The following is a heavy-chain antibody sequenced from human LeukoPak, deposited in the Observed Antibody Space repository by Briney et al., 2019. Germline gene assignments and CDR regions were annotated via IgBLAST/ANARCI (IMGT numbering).Heavy chain of an antibody. CDR3: ARDRSWGSQCYFDY. V-gene: IGHV3-30-3*01. Sequence: PGGSLRLSCAATGFTFSNYAIHWGRQAPGKGLEWVAFISDDGSRQHYADSVKGRFTISRDNSKNTLYLQMNSLRAEDTAVYYCARDRSWGSQCYFDYWGQGTLVTVSS. CDR2: ISDDGSRQ. J-gene: IGHJ4*02. CDR1: GFTFSNYA. D-gene: IGHD7-27*01.